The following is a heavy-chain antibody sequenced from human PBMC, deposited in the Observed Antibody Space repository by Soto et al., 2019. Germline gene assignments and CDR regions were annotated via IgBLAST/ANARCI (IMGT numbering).Heavy chain of an antibody. D-gene: IGHD6-19*01. CDR1: GYSFTDYY. CDR3: ARGGGSGWHGDWFDP. V-gene: IGHV1-2*02. J-gene: IGHJ5*02. Sequence: VASVKVSCKASGYSFTDYYIHWVRQAPGQGLEWMGWMNPNSDGANYAQKFRGRVTMTRDKSIRTAYMEVNRLTSDDTAVYFCARGGGSGWHGDWFDPWGQGTLVTVSS. CDR2: MNPNSDGA.